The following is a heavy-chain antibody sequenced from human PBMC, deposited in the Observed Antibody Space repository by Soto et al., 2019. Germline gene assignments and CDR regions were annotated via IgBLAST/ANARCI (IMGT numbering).Heavy chain of an antibody. V-gene: IGHV2-5*02. D-gene: IGHD2-8*02. Sequence: QITLKESGPTLVKPTQTLTLTCTFSGFSLRSSAVGVGWIRQPPGKALEWLALIFWDDDKRYSPSLRSRLSITKDTSKNQVVLTLTNVDPVDTATYYCAHSFNDRGGVRAFYFDSWGQGTLVTVSS. J-gene: IGHJ4*02. CDR2: IFWDDDK. CDR1: GFSLRSSAVG. CDR3: AHSFNDRGGVRAFYFDS.